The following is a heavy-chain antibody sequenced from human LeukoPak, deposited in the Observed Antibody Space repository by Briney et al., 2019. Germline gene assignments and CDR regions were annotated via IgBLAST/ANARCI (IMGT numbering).Heavy chain of an antibody. J-gene: IGHJ2*01. CDR3: ARDRYYDYSPGRYFDL. CDR1: GGSISSYY. Sequence: SETLSLTCTVSGGSISSYYWSWIRQPPRKGLEWIGYIYYSGSTNYNPSLKSQVTISVDTSKNQFSLKLSSVTAADTAVYYCARDRYYDYSPGRYFDLWGRGTLVTVSS. D-gene: IGHD4-11*01. CDR2: IYYSGST. V-gene: IGHV4-59*01.